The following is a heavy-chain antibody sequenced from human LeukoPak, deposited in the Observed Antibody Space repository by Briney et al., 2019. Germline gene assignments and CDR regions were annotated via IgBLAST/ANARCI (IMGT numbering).Heavy chain of an antibody. Sequence: SETLSLTCAVYGGSFSGYYWSWIRQPPGKGLEWIGEINHSGSTNYNPSLKSRVTISVDTSKNQFSLKLSSVTAADTAVYYCARGGRRGYDYVWGSYRLDYWGQGILVTVSS. CDR2: INHSGST. CDR3: ARGGRRGYDYVWGSYRLDY. D-gene: IGHD3-16*02. CDR1: GGSFSGYY. V-gene: IGHV4-34*01. J-gene: IGHJ4*02.